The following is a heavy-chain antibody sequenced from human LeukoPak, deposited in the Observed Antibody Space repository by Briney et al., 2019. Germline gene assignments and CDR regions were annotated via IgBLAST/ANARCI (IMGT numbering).Heavy chain of an antibody. CDR1: GGSISSSSYY. D-gene: IGHD3-3*01. V-gene: IGHV4-61*05. CDR2: IYYSGST. J-gene: IGHJ1*01. Sequence: SETLSLTCTVSGGSISSSSYYWGWIRQPPGKGLEWIGYIYYSGSTNYNPSLKSRVTISVDTSKNQFSLKLSSVTAADTAVYYCASGDTNGDYDFWSGYPEYFQHWGQGTLVTVSS. CDR3: ASGDTNGDYDFWSGYPEYFQH.